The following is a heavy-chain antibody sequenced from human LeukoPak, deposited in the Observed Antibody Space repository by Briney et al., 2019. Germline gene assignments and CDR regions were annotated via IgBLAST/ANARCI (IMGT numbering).Heavy chain of an antibody. V-gene: IGHV3-23*01. CDR1: GFTFSSYG. Sequence: PGGSLRLSCATSGFTFSSYGMSWVRQAPGKGLEWISAISAGGDSTYYADSVRGRFTISKDESKITLFLQMNSLRAEDTAIYYCAAPPRAGARPPYDYWGHGAQVTVSS. D-gene: IGHD6-6*01. CDR2: ISAGGDST. CDR3: AAPPRAGARPPYDY. J-gene: IGHJ4*01.